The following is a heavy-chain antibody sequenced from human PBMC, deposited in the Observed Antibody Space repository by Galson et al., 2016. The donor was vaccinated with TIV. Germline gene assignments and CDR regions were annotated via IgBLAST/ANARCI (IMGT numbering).Heavy chain of an antibody. V-gene: IGHV3-23*01. CDR3: AKDRTPGSSAWYFDH. J-gene: IGHJ4*01. Sequence: SLRLSCAASGFDFSNHAMSWVRQAPGEGLQWVSSISGGGGGRYYADSVKGRFTISRDISKKTLYLDMDSLRADDTALYYCAKDRTPGSSAWYFDHWGHGTTVIVSS. CDR1: GFDFSNHA. CDR2: ISGGGGGR. D-gene: IGHD6-19*01.